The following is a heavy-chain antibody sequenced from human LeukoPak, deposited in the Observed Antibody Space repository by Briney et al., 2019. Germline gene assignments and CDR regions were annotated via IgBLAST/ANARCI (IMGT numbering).Heavy chain of an antibody. J-gene: IGHJ6*03. Sequence: GASVKVSCKASGYTFTSYGISWVRQAPGQGLEWMGWISAYNGNTNYAQKFQGRVTMTTDTSTSTAYMELRSLRSDDTAVYYCARDVVDRSGFGPPDYYYMDVWGKGTTVTVSS. D-gene: IGHD3-22*01. CDR3: ARDVVDRSGFGPPDYYYMDV. V-gene: IGHV1-18*01. CDR1: GYTFTSYG. CDR2: ISAYNGNT.